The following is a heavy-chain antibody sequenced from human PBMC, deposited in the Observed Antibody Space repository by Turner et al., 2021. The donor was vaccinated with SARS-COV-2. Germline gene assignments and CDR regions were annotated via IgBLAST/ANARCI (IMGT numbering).Heavy chain of an antibody. J-gene: IGHJ6*02. D-gene: IGHD6-13*01. V-gene: IGHV3-48*02. Sequence: EVQVVESGGGCVQPGGFLILACAAAGVTFSTYTMNGVRQAPGKWLEWISYISINGRPKYYADSVMGRFTVSRDDAESSLYLQMNSLRDEDSAVYYCARSLIAGADGTLYGMDVWGQGTTVTVSS. CDR3: ARSLIAGADGTLYGMDV. CDR1: GVTFSTYT. CDR2: ISINGRPK.